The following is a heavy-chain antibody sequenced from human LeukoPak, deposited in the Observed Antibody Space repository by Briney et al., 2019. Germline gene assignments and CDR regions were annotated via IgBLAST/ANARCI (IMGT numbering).Heavy chain of an antibody. CDR3: ARGGGATRIDY. Sequence: SQTLSLTCSVSGDSIRSGTYYWSWIRQPAGKGLEWIGRIYTSGSASYNPSLKSRVTISVDTSKNQFSLKLTSVTAADTAVYYCARGGGATRIDYWGQGTLVTVSS. V-gene: IGHV4-61*02. D-gene: IGHD5-12*01. CDR1: GDSIRSGTYY. J-gene: IGHJ4*02. CDR2: IYTSGSA.